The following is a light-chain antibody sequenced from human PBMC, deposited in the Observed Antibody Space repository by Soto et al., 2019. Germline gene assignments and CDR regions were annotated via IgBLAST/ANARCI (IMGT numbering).Light chain of an antibody. V-gene: IGKV1-5*03. CDR2: EAS. J-gene: IGKJ1*01. CDR1: QGISSS. CDR3: HHYKSHSP. Sequence: DIQMTQSPSTLSASVGDRVIITCRASQGISSSLAWYQQKPGKAPQLLISEASTLESGVPSRFSGSGSGTDFTLTISGLQPDDFATYYCHHYKSHSPFGQGTKVEIK.